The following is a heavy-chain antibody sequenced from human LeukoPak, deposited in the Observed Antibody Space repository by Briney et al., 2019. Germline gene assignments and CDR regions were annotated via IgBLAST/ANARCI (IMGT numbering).Heavy chain of an antibody. CDR3: ARDLGVTGSDY. V-gene: IGHV1-46*01. CDR1: GYTFTSYY. CDR2: INPSGGTT. D-gene: IGHD3-9*01. J-gene: IGHJ4*02. Sequence: GASVKVSCKASGYTFTSYYMHWVRQAPGQGLQWMGIINPSGGTTTYAQKFQGRVTMTRDTSTSTVYMELTSLRSEDTAVYYCARDLGVTGSDYWGQGTLVTVFS.